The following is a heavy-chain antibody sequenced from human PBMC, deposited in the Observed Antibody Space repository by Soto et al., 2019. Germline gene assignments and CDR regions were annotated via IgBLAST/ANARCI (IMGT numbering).Heavy chain of an antibody. J-gene: IGHJ6*02. CDR1: GFTFSSYG. CDR3: AKGGPRLPAARHDSYYYYYGMDV. V-gene: IGHV3-30*18. D-gene: IGHD6-6*01. Sequence: GGSLRLSCAASGFTFSSYGMHWVRQAPGKGLEWVAVISYDGSNKYYADSVKGRFTISRDNSKNTLYLQMNSLRAEDTAVYYCAKGGPRLPAARHDSYYYYYGMDVWGQGTTVTVSS. CDR2: ISYDGSNK.